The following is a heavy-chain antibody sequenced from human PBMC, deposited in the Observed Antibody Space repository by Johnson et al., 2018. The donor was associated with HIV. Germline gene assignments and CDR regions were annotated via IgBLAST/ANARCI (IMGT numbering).Heavy chain of an antibody. J-gene: IGHJ3*02. D-gene: IGHD3-10*01. V-gene: IGHV3-66*01. CDR1: GFTFSSYA. Sequence: VQLVESGGALVQPGGSLRLSCAASGFTFSSYAMSWVRQAPGKGLEWVSIVYSGGNTYYTDSVKGRFTISRDNSKNTLYLQMNTLRADDTAVYYCAKDPGWFGEPGDAFDIWGQGTMVTVSS. CDR2: VYSGGNT. CDR3: AKDPGWFGEPGDAFDI.